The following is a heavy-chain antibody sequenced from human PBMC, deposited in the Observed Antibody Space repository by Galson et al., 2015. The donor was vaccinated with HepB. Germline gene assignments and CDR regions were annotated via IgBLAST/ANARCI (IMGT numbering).Heavy chain of an antibody. V-gene: IGHV6-1*01. J-gene: IGHJ4*02. CDR1: GDSVSSNSAA. CDR2: TYYRSKWYN. CDR3: ARDRDSSGYLHQYYFDY. Sequence: CAISGDSVSSNSAAWNWIRQSPSRGLEWLGRTYYRSKWYNDYAVSVKSRITINPDTSKNQFSLQLNSVTPEDTAVYYCARDRDSSGYLHQYYFDYWGQGTLVTVSS. D-gene: IGHD3-22*01.